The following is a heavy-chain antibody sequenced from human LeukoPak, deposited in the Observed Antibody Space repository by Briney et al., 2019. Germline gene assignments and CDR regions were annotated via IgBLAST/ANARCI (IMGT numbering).Heavy chain of an antibody. D-gene: IGHD6-6*01. CDR1: GASFSSSPYS. CDR3: AKTGSSIAARPPDY. J-gene: IGHJ4*02. V-gene: IGHV4-39*07. Sequence: SETLSLTCTVSGASFSSSPYSWGWIRQPPGKGLEWIGSVYDSGSTLYNPSLKSRVTISIDTFKNQFSLKLTSVTAADTAVYYCAKTGSSIAARPPDYWGQGTLVIVSS. CDR2: VYDSGST.